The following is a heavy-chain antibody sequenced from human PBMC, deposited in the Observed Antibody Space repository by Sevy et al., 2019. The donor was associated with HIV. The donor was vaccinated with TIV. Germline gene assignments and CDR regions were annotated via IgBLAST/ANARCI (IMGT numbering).Heavy chain of an antibody. D-gene: IGHD6-19*01. CDR2: IYSDGST. Sequence: GGSLRLSCAVSGFTVSSVHLDWVRQAPGKGLEWVSVIYSDGSTYYADSVKGRFTVSRDNSQNTVFLQMNSLRVEDTAVYYCCRDCYGSGLFMSDFWGQGSLVTVSS. CDR3: CRDCYGSGLFMSDF. V-gene: IGHV3-53*01. J-gene: IGHJ4*02. CDR1: GFTVSSVH.